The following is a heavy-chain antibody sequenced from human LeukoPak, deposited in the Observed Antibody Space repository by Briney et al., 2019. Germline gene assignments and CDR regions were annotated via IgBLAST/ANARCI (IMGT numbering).Heavy chain of an antibody. V-gene: IGHV5-51*01. Sequence: GESLKISCKGSGYSFTSYWIGWVRQMPGKGLEWMGIIYPGDSDTRYSPSFQGQVTISADKSISTAYLQWSSLKASDTAMYYCAREAIRYCSSTSCHNFDYWGQGTLVTVSS. CDR1: GYSFTSYW. J-gene: IGHJ4*02. D-gene: IGHD2-2*02. CDR3: AREAIRYCSSTSCHNFDY. CDR2: IYPGDSDT.